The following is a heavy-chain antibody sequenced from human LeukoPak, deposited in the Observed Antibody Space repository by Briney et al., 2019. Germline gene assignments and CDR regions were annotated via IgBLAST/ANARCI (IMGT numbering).Heavy chain of an antibody. Sequence: NPSETLSLTCTVSGGSISSSTYYWDWLRQPPGKGLEWIGYMSYSGGTYYNPSLKSRVTISVDTSKNQFSLKLSSVTAADTAVYYCARSAYYGSGSYYNWWGQGTLVTVSS. CDR2: MSYSGGT. D-gene: IGHD3-10*01. CDR1: GGSISSSTYY. V-gene: IGHV4-39*01. J-gene: IGHJ4*02. CDR3: ARSAYYGSGSYYNW.